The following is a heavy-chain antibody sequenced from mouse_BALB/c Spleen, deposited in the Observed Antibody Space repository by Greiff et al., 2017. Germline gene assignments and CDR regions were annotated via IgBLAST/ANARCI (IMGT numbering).Heavy chain of an antibody. CDR2: IYPGDGDT. Sequence: QLQQSGPELVKPGASVKISCKASGYAFSSSWMNWVKQRPGQGLEWIGRIYPGDGDTNYNGKFKGKATLTADKSSSTAYMQLSSLTSVDSAVYFCARSEVRGAMDYWGQGTSVTVSS. CDR3: ARSEVRGAMDY. V-gene: IGHV1-82*01. D-gene: IGHD2-14*01. J-gene: IGHJ4*01. CDR1: GYAFSSSW.